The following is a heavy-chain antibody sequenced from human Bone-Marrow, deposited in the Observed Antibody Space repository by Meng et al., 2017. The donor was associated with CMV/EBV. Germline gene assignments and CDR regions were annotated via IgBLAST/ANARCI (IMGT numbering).Heavy chain of an antibody. J-gene: IGHJ6*02. CDR3: ARDFSGSYSSSSRVDYYYYGMDV. CDR1: GYTFTSYG. CDR2: ISAYNGNT. D-gene: IGHD6-6*01. Sequence: ASVKVSCKASGYTFTSYGISWVRQAPGQGLEWMGWISAYNGNTNYAQKLQGRVTMTTDTSTSTAYMELRSLRSDDPAVYYCARDFSGSYSSSSRVDYYYYGMDVWGQGTTVTVSS. V-gene: IGHV1-18*01.